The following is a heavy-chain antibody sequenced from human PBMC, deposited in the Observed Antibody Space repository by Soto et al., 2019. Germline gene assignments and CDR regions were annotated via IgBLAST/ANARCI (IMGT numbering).Heavy chain of an antibody. V-gene: IGHV1-2*04. CDR1: GYTFTGYY. J-gene: IGHJ4*02. CDR2: INPNSGGT. D-gene: IGHD6-6*01. CDR3: ARASSSSSGFFDY. Sequence: ASVKVSCKASGYTFTGYYMRWVRQAPGQGLEWMGWINPNSGGTNYAQKFQGWVTMTTDTSISTAYMELRSLRSDDTAVYYCARASSSSSGFFDYWGQGTLVTVSS.